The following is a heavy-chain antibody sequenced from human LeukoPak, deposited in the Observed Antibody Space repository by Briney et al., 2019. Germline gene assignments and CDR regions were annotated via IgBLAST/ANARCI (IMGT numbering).Heavy chain of an antibody. V-gene: IGHV4-59*01. CDR2: ISYSGST. Sequence: SETLSLTCTVSGGSISGYYWSWIRQPPGKGLEWLGFISYSGSTSYNPSLKSRVTISVDTSKNQFSLNLRSVTAADTAVYYCARRDSSGWYYFDYWGQGTLVTVSS. D-gene: IGHD6-19*01. CDR3: ARRDSSGWYYFDY. CDR1: GGSISGYY. J-gene: IGHJ4*02.